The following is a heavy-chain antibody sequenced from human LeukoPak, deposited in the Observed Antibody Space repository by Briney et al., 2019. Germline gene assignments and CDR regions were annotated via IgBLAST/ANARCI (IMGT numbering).Heavy chain of an antibody. D-gene: IGHD5-24*01. J-gene: IGHJ4*02. CDR1: KFTFNNYA. CDR3: ARRSRDGWYFDY. V-gene: IGHV3-30*09. CDR2: ISSDGSNK. Sequence: GRSLRLSCAASKFTFNNYAMHWVRQAPGKGLEWVSIISSDGSNKYYADSVKGRFAISRDNSNNTLYLQMNSLRAEDTAVYYCARRSRDGWYFDYWGQGTLVTVSS.